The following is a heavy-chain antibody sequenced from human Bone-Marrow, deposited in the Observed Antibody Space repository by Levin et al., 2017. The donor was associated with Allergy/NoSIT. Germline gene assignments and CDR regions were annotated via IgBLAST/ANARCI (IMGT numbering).Heavy chain of an antibody. CDR1: GGSSSSSYY. V-gene: IGHV4-39*07. CDR2: IYYSGST. J-gene: IGHJ6*02. D-gene: IGHD5-12*01. CDR3: AREVAYDGPSDYSGMDV. Sequence: SETLSLTCTVSGGSSSSSYYWGWIRQPPGKGLEWIGTIYYSGSTYYNPSLKSRVTISIDMSKNQFSLKLSSVTAADTAVYYCAREVAYDGPSDYSGMDVWGQGTTVTVSS.